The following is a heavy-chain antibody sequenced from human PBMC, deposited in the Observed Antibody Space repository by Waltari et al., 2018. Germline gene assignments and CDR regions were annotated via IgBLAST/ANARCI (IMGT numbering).Heavy chain of an antibody. D-gene: IGHD5-18*01. CDR3: ARHLGYSSSNDGFAFDI. V-gene: IGHV1-69*01. Sequence: GISWVRQAPGQGLEWMGGIIPIFGTANYAQKFQGRVTITADESTSTAYMELSSLRSEDTAVYYCARHLGYSSSNDGFAFDIWGQGTMVTVSS. CDR1: G. CDR2: IIPIFGTA. J-gene: IGHJ3*02.